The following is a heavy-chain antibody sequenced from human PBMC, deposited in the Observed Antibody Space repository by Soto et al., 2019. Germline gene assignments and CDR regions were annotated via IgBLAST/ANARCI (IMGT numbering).Heavy chain of an antibody. CDR1: GFTFSSYA. J-gene: IGHJ4*02. V-gene: IGHV3-23*01. Sequence: EVQLLESGRDLVQPGGSLRLSCAASGFTFSSYAMSWVRQAPGKGLEWLSSITGSGTGTYYADSVKGRFTISRDNSKNTLFLQMNSLRADDTAVYYCAKGAAVGRSHGAAYWGQGTLVTVSS. CDR2: ITGSGTGT. CDR3: AKGAAVGRSHGAAY. D-gene: IGHD6-13*01.